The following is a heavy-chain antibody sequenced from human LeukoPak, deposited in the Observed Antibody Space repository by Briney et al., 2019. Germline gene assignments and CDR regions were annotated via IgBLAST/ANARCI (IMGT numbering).Heavy chain of an antibody. Sequence: SETLSLTCTVSGGSISSYYWSWIRQPPGKGLEWIGYIYTSGSTNYNPSLKSRVTISVDTSKNQSSLKLSSVTAADTAVYYCARLYGQAAADYWGQGTLVTVSS. D-gene: IGHD6-13*01. CDR1: GGSISSYY. J-gene: IGHJ4*02. CDR2: IYTSGST. V-gene: IGHV4-4*09. CDR3: ARLYGQAAADY.